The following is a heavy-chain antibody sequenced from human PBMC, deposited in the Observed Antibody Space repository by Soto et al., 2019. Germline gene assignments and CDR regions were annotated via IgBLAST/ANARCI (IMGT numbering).Heavy chain of an antibody. V-gene: IGHV1-69*06. CDR1: RGTFSSYA. J-gene: IGHJ4*02. D-gene: IGHD6-19*01. CDR3: ARVYALAVAGTFDY. Sequence: QVQLVQSGAEVKKPGSSVKFSCKASRGTFSSYAISWVRQAPGQWLEWMGGIIPIFGTANYAEKFQGRVTITADKSTSTAYMEMSSLRSDDTPVYYCARVYALAVAGTFDYWGQGTLVTVS. CDR2: IIPIFGTA.